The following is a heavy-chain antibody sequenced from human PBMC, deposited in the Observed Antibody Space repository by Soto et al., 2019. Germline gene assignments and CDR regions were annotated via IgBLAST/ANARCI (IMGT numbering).Heavy chain of an antibody. CDR1: GGSISSSSYY. D-gene: IGHD2-21*01. Sequence: QLQLQESGPGLVKPSETLSLTCTVSGGSISSSSYYWGWIRQPPGKGLEWIGSIYYSGSTYYNPSLKRRVTISVDTSKNQFSLKLSSVTAADTAVYYCARQGRTYCGGDCYSGAFDIWGQGTMVTVSS. CDR2: IYYSGST. J-gene: IGHJ3*02. CDR3: ARQGRTYCGGDCYSGAFDI. V-gene: IGHV4-39*01.